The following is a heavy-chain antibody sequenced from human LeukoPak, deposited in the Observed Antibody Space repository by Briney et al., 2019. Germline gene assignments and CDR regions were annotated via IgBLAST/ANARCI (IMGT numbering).Heavy chain of an antibody. J-gene: IGHJ4*02. CDR3: AKEDYSSSWYALDY. D-gene: IGHD6-13*01. CDR1: GFTFSNYG. Sequence: PGGSLRLSCAASGFTFSNYGMAWVRQGPGKGLEWVSLISGDGGSIYYADSVKGRFTISRDNSKNSLYLQMNSLRTEDTALYYCAKEDYSSSWYALDYWGQGTLVTVSS. CDR2: ISGDGGSI. V-gene: IGHV3-43*02.